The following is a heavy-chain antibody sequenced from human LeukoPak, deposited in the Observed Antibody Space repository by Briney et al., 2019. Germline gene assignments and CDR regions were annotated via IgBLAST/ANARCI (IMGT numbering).Heavy chain of an antibody. CDR2: INHSGST. CDR3: ARAETVVTYY. D-gene: IGHD4-23*01. V-gene: IGHV4-34*01. J-gene: IGHJ4*02. CDR1: GGSFSGYY. Sequence: KPSETLSLTCAVYGGSFSGYYWSWIRQPPGKGLEWIGEINHSGSTNYNPSLKSRVTISVDTSKNQFSLKLSSVTAEDTAVYYCARAETVVTYYWGQGTLVTVSS.